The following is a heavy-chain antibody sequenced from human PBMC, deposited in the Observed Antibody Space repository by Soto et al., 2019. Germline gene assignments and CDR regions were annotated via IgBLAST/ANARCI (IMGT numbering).Heavy chain of an antibody. CDR2: IYPGDSDT. CDR3: ARAPSGGRDYFDY. Sequence: GESLKISCKGSGYSFTTYWIGWVRQMPGKGLEWMGIIYPGDSDTRYSPSFQGQVTISADKSISTVYLQWSSLKAPDTAMYYCARAPSGGRDYFDYWGQGTLVTVSS. J-gene: IGHJ4*02. V-gene: IGHV5-51*01. D-gene: IGHD1-26*01. CDR1: GYSFTTYW.